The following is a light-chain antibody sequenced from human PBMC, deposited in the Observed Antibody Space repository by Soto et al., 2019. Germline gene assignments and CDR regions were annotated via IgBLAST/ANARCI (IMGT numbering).Light chain of an antibody. Sequence: DIQMTQSPSTLSASVGDRVTITCRASQSISSWLAWYQQKPGKAPKLLIYDASSLESWVPSRFSGSGSGTEVTLTISSLQPDDFATYYCQQYNSYSWTFGKGTKLEIK. CDR1: QSISSW. CDR3: QQYNSYSWT. V-gene: IGKV1-5*01. CDR2: DAS. J-gene: IGKJ1*01.